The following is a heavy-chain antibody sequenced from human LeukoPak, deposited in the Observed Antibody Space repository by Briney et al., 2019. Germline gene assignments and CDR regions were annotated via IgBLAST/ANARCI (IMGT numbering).Heavy chain of an antibody. CDR1: GYSFTSHW. D-gene: IGHD1-26*01. Sequence: PGESLKLSCKGSGYSFTSHWIGWVRQMSGRGLEGMAIISPVNSHFSYPPSFQAQLTISADKSINTPYLHWSSLRASDSAMYYCARYSIVDLISAGWVDSWGQGTLVTVSS. CDR2: ISPVNSHF. J-gene: IGHJ4*02. V-gene: IGHV5-51*01. CDR3: ARYSIVDLISAGWVDS.